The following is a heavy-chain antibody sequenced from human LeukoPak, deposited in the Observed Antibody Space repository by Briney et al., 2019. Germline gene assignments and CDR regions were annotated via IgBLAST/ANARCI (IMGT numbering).Heavy chain of an antibody. CDR3: ARTTSMTASGYDY. J-gene: IGHJ4*02. V-gene: IGHV1-8*03. Sequence: ASVKVSCKASGYTFTNYHINWVRQAYGQGLEWMTWINPDTGDKGYARKFQDRVTITTDTSISTAYMELSSLSSEDTAVYLCARTTSMTASGYDYWGQGTLVTVSS. CDR1: GYTFTNYH. CDR2: INPDTGDK. D-gene: IGHD2-21*02.